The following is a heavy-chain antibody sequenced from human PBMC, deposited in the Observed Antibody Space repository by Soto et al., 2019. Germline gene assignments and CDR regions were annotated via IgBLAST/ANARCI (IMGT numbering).Heavy chain of an antibody. V-gene: IGHV4-31*03. D-gene: IGHD6-6*01. Sequence: SETLSLTCTVSGGSISSGGYXWSWIRQHPGKGLEWIGYIYYSGSTYYNPSLKSRVTISVDTSKNQFSLKLSSVTAADTAVYYCARDQGRPHYFDYWAQGTLVTVSS. CDR1: GGSISSGGYX. J-gene: IGHJ4*02. CDR3: ARDQGRPHYFDY. CDR2: IYYSGST.